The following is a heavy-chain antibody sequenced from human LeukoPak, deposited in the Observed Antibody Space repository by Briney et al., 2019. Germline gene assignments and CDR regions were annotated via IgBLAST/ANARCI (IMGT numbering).Heavy chain of an antibody. CDR1: GYSFASYW. CDR2: IDPSDSYT. V-gene: IGHV5-10-1*01. Sequence: GESLKISCKGSGYSFASYWISWVRQMPGKGLEWMGRIDPSDSYTNYSPSFQGHVTISADKSISTAYLQWSSLKASDTAMYYCARQPGELFEYIDYWSQGTLVTVSS. D-gene: IGHD3-10*01. CDR3: ARQPGELFEYIDY. J-gene: IGHJ4*02.